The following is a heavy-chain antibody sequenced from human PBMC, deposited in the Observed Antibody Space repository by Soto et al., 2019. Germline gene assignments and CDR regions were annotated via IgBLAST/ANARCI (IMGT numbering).Heavy chain of an antibody. CDR2: ISYDGSNK. Sequence: QVQLVESGGGVVQPGRSLRLSCAASGFTFSSYAMHWVRQAPGKGLAWVAVISYDGSNKYYADSVKGRFTISRDNSKNTLYLQMNSLRAEDTAVYYCARDRQENGDYGSGYVDYWGQGTLVNGSS. J-gene: IGHJ4*02. CDR3: ARDRQENGDYGSGYVDY. D-gene: IGHD4-17*01. V-gene: IGHV3-30-3*01. CDR1: GFTFSSYA.